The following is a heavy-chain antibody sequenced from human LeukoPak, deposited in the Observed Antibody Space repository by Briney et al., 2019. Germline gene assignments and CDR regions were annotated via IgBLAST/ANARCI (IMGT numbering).Heavy chain of an antibody. Sequence: QSGGSLRLSCAASGFTFDDYAMHWVRQAPGKGLEWVSGISWDSGTIGYADSVKGRFTISRDNSKNTLYLQMNSLRAEDTAVYYCAKDPLYDSSGYYYVYFQHWGQGTLVTVSS. CDR3: AKDPLYDSSGYYYVYFQH. CDR2: ISWDSGTI. D-gene: IGHD3-22*01. V-gene: IGHV3-9*01. J-gene: IGHJ1*01. CDR1: GFTFDDYA.